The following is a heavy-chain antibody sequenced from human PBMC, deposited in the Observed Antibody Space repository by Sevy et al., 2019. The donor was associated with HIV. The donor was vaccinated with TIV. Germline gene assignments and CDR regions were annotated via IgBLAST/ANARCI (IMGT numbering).Heavy chain of an antibody. CDR1: GFTFSSRW. V-gene: IGHV3-7*01. D-gene: IGHD7-27*01. J-gene: IGHJ4*02. CDR2: ITPDGREK. CDR3: ARDLNWAHDY. Sequence: GESLKISCVGSGFTFSSRWMSWVRQAPGTGLEWVSTITPDGREKYYADFVKGRFTIYRDNAKNSLYLQMNSLRVEDTAVYDYARDLNWAHDYWGQGTLVTVSS.